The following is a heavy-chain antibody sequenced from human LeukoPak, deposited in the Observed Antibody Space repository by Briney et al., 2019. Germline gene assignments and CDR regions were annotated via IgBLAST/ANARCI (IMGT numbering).Heavy chain of an antibody. V-gene: IGHV1-2*06. Sequence: ASVKVSCKASGYTFTGYYMHWVRQAPGQGLEWMGRINPNSGGTNYAQKLQGRVTMTTDTSTSTAYMEQRSLRSDDTAVYYCARVLQYYDSLYDYWGQGTLVTVSS. CDR2: INPNSGGT. J-gene: IGHJ4*02. D-gene: IGHD3-22*01. CDR3: ARVLQYYDSLYDY. CDR1: GYTFTGYY.